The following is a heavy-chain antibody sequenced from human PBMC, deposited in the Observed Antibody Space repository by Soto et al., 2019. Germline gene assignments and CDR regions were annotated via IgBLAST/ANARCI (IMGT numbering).Heavy chain of an antibody. Sequence: QVQLVESGGGVVQPGRSLRLSCAASGFMFRTYGMHWVRQAPGKGLEWVAVISYDGSRIYYGDSVKGRFTVSRDNSKSTLKRQRNSVRPEDAAMYCCAKGDVDTAMAMDCDYWGQGTLVTVSS. V-gene: IGHV3-30*18. CDR3: AKGDVDTAMAMDCDY. CDR2: ISYDGSRI. J-gene: IGHJ4*02. D-gene: IGHD5-18*01. CDR1: GFMFRTYG.